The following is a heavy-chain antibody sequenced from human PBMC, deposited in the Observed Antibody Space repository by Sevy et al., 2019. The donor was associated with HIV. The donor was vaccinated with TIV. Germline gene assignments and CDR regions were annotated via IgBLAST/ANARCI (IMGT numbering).Heavy chain of an antibody. CDR1: GGSFSGYY. D-gene: IGHD6-13*01. J-gene: IGHJ6*02. CDR2: INHSGST. Sequence: SETPSLTCAVYGGSFSGYYWSWIRQPPGKGLEWIGEINHSGSTNYNPSLKSRVTISVDTSKNQFSLKLSSVTAADTAVYYCARGGYIAAAGTHYYYGMDVWGQGTTVTVSS. CDR3: ARGGYIAAAGTHYYYGMDV. V-gene: IGHV4-34*01.